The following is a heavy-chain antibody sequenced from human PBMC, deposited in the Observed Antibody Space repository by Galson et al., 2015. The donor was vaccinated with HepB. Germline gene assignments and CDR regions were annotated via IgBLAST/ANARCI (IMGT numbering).Heavy chain of an antibody. J-gene: IGHJ3*02. Sequence: SLRLSCAASDSTFSSYTMNWVRQTPGKGLQWVSYISTNGATMHYADSVKGRFTIARDNAKNTMWLQMDSLRAGDTAVYYCATTKFGSGAYWTFDIWGQGTLVTVSS. V-gene: IGHV3-48*04. CDR2: ISTNGATM. D-gene: IGHD4/OR15-4a*01. CDR3: ATTKFGSGAYWTFDI. CDR1: DSTFSSYT.